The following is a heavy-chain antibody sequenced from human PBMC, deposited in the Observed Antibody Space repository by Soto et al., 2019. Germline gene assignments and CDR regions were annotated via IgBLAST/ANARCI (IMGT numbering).Heavy chain of an antibody. D-gene: IGHD2-2*01. Sequence: QVQLVESGGGVVQPGRSLRLSCAASGFTFNTYAMHWVRQAPGKGLEWLSVISFGGSIKHYADSVKGRFTISRDNSKNRLYLQMDSLRTEDTVVYYCARRYKDGRRDCINTGCLFDPWGQGTLVTVSS. J-gene: IGHJ5*02. CDR1: GFTFNTYA. CDR2: ISFGGSIK. CDR3: ARRYKDGRRDCINTGCLFDP. V-gene: IGHV3-30-3*01.